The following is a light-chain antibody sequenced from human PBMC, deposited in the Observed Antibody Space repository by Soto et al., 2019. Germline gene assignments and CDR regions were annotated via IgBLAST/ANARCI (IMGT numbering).Light chain of an antibody. V-gene: IGKV1-12*01. J-gene: IGKJ5*01. Sequence: DIDMTQSPSTRSVSVLEIATISFLASQGISSSVAWYQQKPGQAPRLLIYDASSWDSGIPARFSGSGSGTDFTLTISSLEPEDFAIYYCQQGHSFPPTFGQGTRLEI. CDR2: DAS. CDR1: QGISSS. CDR3: QQGHSFPPT.